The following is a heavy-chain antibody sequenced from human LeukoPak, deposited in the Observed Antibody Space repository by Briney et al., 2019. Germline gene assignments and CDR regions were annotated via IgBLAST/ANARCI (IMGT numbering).Heavy chain of an antibody. CDR3: AKDDPGYYDILTGYPAPPDY. CDR2: ISGSGGST. Sequence: AGGSLRLSCAASGFTLSSYAMSWVRQAPGKGLEWVSAISGSGGSTYYADSVKGRFTISRDNSKNTLYLQMNSLRAEDTAVYYCAKDDPGYYDILTGYPAPPDYWGQGTLVTVSS. CDR1: GFTLSSYA. D-gene: IGHD3-9*01. J-gene: IGHJ4*02. V-gene: IGHV3-23*01.